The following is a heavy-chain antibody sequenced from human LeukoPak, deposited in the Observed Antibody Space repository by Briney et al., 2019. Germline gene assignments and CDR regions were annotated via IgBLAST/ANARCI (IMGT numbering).Heavy chain of an antibody. CDR2: FDPEGGET. CDR3: ATVARGSSGWGIDPDY. Sequence: ASVKVSCKVSGYTLTELSMHWVRQAPGKGLEWMGGFDPEGGETIYAQKFQGRVTMTEDTSTDTAYMELSSLRSEDTAVYYCATVARGSSGWGIDPDYWGQGTLVTVSS. CDR1: GYTLTELS. V-gene: IGHV1-24*01. D-gene: IGHD6-19*01. J-gene: IGHJ4*02.